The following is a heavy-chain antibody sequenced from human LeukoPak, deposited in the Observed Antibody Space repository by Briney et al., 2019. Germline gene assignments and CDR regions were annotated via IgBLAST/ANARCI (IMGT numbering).Heavy chain of an antibody. CDR3: ARDHCSSTSCYKEGYYGMDV. Sequence: GGSLRLSCAASGFTFSSYWMNWDRQAPGKGLEWVANIKQDGSEKYYVDSVKGRFTISRDNAKNSLYLQMNSLRAEDTAVYYCARDHCSSTSCYKEGYYGMDVWGQGTTVTVSS. D-gene: IGHD2-2*02. J-gene: IGHJ6*02. V-gene: IGHV3-7*01. CDR1: GFTFSSYW. CDR2: IKQDGSEK.